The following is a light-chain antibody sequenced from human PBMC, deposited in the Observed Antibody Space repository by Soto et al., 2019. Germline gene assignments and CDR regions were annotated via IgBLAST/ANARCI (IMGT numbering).Light chain of an antibody. V-gene: IGKV3-15*01. CDR1: QSVSRN. CDR3: QQYDNRPFT. Sequence: EIVMTQSPATLSLSPGDTATLSCRASQSVSRNLAWYRHKPGQAPRLLIYGASFRATGAPVRFSGSGSGAEFTLTISGLQSEDFALYYCQQYDNRPFTFGPGTRVDI. J-gene: IGKJ3*01. CDR2: GAS.